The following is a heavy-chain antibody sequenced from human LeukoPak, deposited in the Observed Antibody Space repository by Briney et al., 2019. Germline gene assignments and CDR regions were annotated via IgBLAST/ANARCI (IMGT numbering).Heavy chain of an antibody. CDR2: IYYSGST. D-gene: IGHD6-13*01. V-gene: IGHV4-39*01. CDR1: GGSISSSSYY. J-gene: IGHJ5*02. Sequence: PSETLSLTCTVSGGSISSSSYYWGWIRQPPGKGLEWIGSIYYSGSTYYNPSLKSRVTISVDTSKNQFSLKLSSVTAADTAVYYCARHVYSSSWYQWFDPWGQGTLVTVSS. CDR3: ARHVYSSSWYQWFDP.